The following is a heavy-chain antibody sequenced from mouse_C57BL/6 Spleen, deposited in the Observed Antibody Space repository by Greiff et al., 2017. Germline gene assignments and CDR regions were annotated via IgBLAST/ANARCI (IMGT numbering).Heavy chain of an antibody. CDR3: ARSDYSNYEGGAMDY. Sequence: VQLQQPGAELVKPGASVKLSCKASGYTFTSYWMHWVKQRPGQGLEWIGMIHPNSGSTNYNEKFKSKATLTVDKSSSTAYMQRSSLTSEDSAVYYCARSDYSNYEGGAMDYWGQGTSVTVSS. D-gene: IGHD2-5*01. J-gene: IGHJ4*01. CDR2: IHPNSGST. CDR1: GYTFTSYW. V-gene: IGHV1-64*01.